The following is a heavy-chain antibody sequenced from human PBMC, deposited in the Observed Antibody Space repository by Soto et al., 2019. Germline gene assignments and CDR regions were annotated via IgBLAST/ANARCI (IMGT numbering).Heavy chain of an antibody. CDR3: ARSGYSGSYHGRYYFDY. CDR1: GYTFTSSD. D-gene: IGHD1-26*01. V-gene: IGHV1-46*01. Sequence: ATVTVSCHASGYTFTSSDMHWVRQAPGQGLEWMGIINPSGGSTSYAQKFQGRVTMTRDTSTSTVYMELSSLRSEDTAVYYCARSGYSGSYHGRYYFDYWGQGTLVTVAS. CDR2: INPSGGST. J-gene: IGHJ4*02.